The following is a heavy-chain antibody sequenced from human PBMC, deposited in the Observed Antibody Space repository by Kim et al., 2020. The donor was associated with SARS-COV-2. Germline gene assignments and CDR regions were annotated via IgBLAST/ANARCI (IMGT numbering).Heavy chain of an antibody. Sequence: GGSLRLSCATYGFTFNSYAMSWVRQAPGKGLDWVSGISGDDISTYYADSVKGRFTISRDNSKNTLYLQMNSLRAEDTAVYYCAKDRLTLNYYDSSGYYY. D-gene: IGHD3-22*01. V-gene: IGHV3-23*01. CDR1: GFTFNSYA. CDR3: AKDRLTLNYYDSSGYYY. J-gene: IGHJ6*01. CDR2: ISGDDIST.